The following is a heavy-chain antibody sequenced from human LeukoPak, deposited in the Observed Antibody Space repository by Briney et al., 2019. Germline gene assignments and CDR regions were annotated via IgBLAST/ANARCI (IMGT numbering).Heavy chain of an antibody. V-gene: IGHV1-69*04. Sequence: ASVKVSCEASGGTFSSYAISWVRQAPGQGLEWMGRIIPILGIANYAQKFQGRVTITADESTSTAYMELSSLRSEDTAVYYCARDPVVVIRGGNYFDYWGQGSLVTVSS. CDR2: IIPILGIA. D-gene: IGHD2-21*01. CDR1: GGTFSSYA. CDR3: ARDPVVVIRGGNYFDY. J-gene: IGHJ4*02.